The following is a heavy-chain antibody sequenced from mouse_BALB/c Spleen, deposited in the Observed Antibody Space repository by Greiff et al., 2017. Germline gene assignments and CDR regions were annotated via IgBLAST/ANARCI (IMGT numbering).Heavy chain of an antibody. D-gene: IGHD1-1*01. CDR3: AKKGYGSSFYYFDY. V-gene: IGHV3-2*02. CDR2: ISYSGST. Sequence: EVKLQESGPGLVKPSQSLSLTCTVTGYSITSDYAWNWIRQFPGNKLEWMGYISYSGSTSYNPSLKSRISITRDTSKNQFFLQLNSVTTEDTATYYCAKKGYGSSFYYFDYWGQGTTLTVAS. CDR1: GYSITSDYA. J-gene: IGHJ2*01.